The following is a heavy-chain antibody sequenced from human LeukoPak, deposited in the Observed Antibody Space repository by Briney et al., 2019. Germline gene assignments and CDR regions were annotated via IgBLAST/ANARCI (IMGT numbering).Heavy chain of an antibody. J-gene: IGHJ5*02. Sequence: TSETLSLTCTVSGGSISSSSYYWAWIRQPPGKGLEWIGWIYYSGDTYYNPSLKSRVTISVDTSKNQFSLRLSSVTAADTAVYYCARRMNYYDSSGSGNWFDPWGQGTLVTVSS. CDR3: ARRMNYYDSSGSGNWFDP. CDR1: GGSISSSSYY. CDR2: IYYSGDT. V-gene: IGHV4-39*01. D-gene: IGHD3-22*01.